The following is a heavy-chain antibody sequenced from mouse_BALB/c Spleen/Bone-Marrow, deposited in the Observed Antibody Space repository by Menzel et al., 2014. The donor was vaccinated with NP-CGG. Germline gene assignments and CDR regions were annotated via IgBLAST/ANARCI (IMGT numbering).Heavy chain of an antibody. CDR3: ARPTPRYYAMDY. CDR2: IWAGGST. V-gene: IGHV2-9*02. CDR1: GFSLTNYG. D-gene: IGHD6-1*01. Sequence: QVQLQQSGPGLVAPSQSLSITCTVSGFSLTNYGVYWVRQPPGKGLEWLGVIWAGGSTNCNSALMSRLSISKDNSKSQVFLKMNSLQTDDTAMYYCARPTPRYYAMDYWGQGTSVTVSS. J-gene: IGHJ4*01.